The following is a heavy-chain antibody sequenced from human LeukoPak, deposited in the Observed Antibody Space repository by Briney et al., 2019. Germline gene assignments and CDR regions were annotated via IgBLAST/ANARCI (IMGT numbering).Heavy chain of an antibody. D-gene: IGHD5-12*01. CDR1: GFTFSAFA. V-gene: IGHV3-30-3*01. CDR3: ARGITDIVAEISDAFDI. CDR2: ISYDASNK. Sequence: RGSPRLSCAASGFTFSAFAMHWARHAPGKGLEWGAAISYDASNKYYAVSVRGRFTISRDNSRNTLFLQMNSLRADDTAVYYCARGITDIVAEISDAFDIWGQGTVVTVSS. J-gene: IGHJ3*02.